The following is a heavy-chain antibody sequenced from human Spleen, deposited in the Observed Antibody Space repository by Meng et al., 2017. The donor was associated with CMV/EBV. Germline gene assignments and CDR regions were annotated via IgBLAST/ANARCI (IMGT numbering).Heavy chain of an antibody. CDR2: IYYSGTT. Sequence: SETLSLTCTVSGGSIRSSTYYWGWVRQPPGKGLEWIGNIYYSGTTYYNPSLKSRITISVDTSQDQFSLNLSSVTAADTAVYYCARGIYDFWSGYRPDRFDYWGQGTLVTVSS. CDR1: GGSIRSSTYY. J-gene: IGHJ4*02. CDR3: ARGIYDFWSGYRPDRFDY. D-gene: IGHD3-3*01. V-gene: IGHV4-39*07.